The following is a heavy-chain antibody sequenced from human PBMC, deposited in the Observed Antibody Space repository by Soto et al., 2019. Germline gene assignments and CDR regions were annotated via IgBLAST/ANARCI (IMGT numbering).Heavy chain of an antibody. CDR1: GYTFTSYD. CDR2: MNPNSGNT. Sequence: ASVEVSCRASGYTFTSYDINWVRQATGQGLEWMGWMNPNSGNTGYAQKFQGRVTMTRNTSISTAYMELSSLRSEDTAVYYCARGPNYYDSSGCSDAFDIWGQGTMVTVSS. V-gene: IGHV1-8*01. J-gene: IGHJ3*02. CDR3: ARGPNYYDSSGCSDAFDI. D-gene: IGHD3-22*01.